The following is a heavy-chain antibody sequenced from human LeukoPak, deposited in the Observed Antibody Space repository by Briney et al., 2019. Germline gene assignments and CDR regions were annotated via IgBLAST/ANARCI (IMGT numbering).Heavy chain of an antibody. J-gene: IGHJ4*02. CDR1: GFTFSNYA. V-gene: IGHV3-30-3*01. D-gene: IGHD4-17*01. Sequence: PGGSLRLSCAASGFTFSNYAMHWVRQAPGKGLEWVAVISYYASNKYYADSVKGRFTISRDNSKNTLYLQMNSLRSEDTAVYYCARDDYGDYGLLDFWGQGTLVTVSS. CDR3: ARDDYGDYGLLDF. CDR2: ISYYASNK.